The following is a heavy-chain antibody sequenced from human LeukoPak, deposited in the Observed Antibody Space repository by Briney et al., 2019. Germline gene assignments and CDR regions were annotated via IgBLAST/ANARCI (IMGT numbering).Heavy chain of an antibody. V-gene: IGHV3-23*01. Sequence: GGTLRLSCAASGFTFSSFGMSWVRQAPGKGLEWVSAISSTGGTAYYADSVKGRFTISRDNSKNTLYLQMNSLRAEDTAIYYCAKNGDRGAYCSGGSCYPYYYCNIDVWGKGTTVTISS. CDR1: GFTFSSFG. D-gene: IGHD2-15*01. CDR2: ISSTGGTA. CDR3: AKNGDRGAYCSGGSCYPYYYCNIDV. J-gene: IGHJ6*03.